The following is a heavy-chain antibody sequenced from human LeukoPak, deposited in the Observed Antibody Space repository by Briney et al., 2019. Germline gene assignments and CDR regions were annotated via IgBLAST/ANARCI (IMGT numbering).Heavy chain of an antibody. Sequence: PSETLSLTCTVSGGSISSGGYYWSWIRQPPGKGLEWIGYIYHSGSTYYNPSLKSRVTISVDRSKNQFSLKLSSVTAADTAVYYCAGDDYSYYFDYWGQGTLVTVSS. V-gene: IGHV4-30-2*01. CDR2: IYHSGST. CDR1: GGSISSGGYY. CDR3: AGDDYSYYFDY. J-gene: IGHJ4*02. D-gene: IGHD4/OR15-4a*01.